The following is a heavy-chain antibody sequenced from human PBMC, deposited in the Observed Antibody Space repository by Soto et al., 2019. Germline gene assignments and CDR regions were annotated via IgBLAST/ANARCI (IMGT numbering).Heavy chain of an antibody. J-gene: IGHJ5*02. CDR1: GYTFTSYD. D-gene: IGHD6-19*01. Sequence: NVSCKASGYTFTSYDINWVRQATGQGLEWMGWMNPNSGNTGYAQKFQGRVTMTRNTSISTAYMELSSLRSEDTAVYYCARGYDSSGWPRFDPWGQGTLVTVSS. V-gene: IGHV1-8*01. CDR3: ARGYDSSGWPRFDP. CDR2: MNPNSGNT.